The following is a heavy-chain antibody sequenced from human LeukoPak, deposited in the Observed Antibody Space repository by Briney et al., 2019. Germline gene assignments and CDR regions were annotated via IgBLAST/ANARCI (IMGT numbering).Heavy chain of an antibody. Sequence: SQTLSLTCTDSGGSISSGDYYWSWIRQPPGKGLEWIGYIYYSGSTYYNPSLKSRVTISVDTSKNKFSLKLSSVTAADTAVYYCARDHIVVVPGLGESSYYYYYYGMDVWGKGTTVTVSS. D-gene: IGHD2-2*01. CDR1: GGSISSGDYY. CDR3: ARDHIVVVPGLGESSYYYYYYGMDV. J-gene: IGHJ6*04. V-gene: IGHV4-30-4*01. CDR2: IYYSGST.